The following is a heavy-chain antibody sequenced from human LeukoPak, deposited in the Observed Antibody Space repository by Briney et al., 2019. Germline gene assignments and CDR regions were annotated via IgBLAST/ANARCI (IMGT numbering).Heavy chain of an antibody. CDR1: GGSISSSNW. D-gene: IGHD6-19*01. Sequence: PSETLSLTCAVSGGSISSSNWSSWVRQPPGKGLEWIGEIYHSGSTNYNPSLKSRVTISVDKSKNQFSLKLSSVTAADTAVYYFARGRWYSSGWYYFDYWGQGTLVTVSS. CDR2: IYHSGST. J-gene: IGHJ4*02. V-gene: IGHV4-4*02. CDR3: ARGRWYSSGWYYFDY.